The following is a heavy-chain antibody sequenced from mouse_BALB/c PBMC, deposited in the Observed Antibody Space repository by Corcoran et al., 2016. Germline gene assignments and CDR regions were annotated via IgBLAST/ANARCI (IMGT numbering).Heavy chain of an antibody. CDR2: IYPGSGNT. D-gene: IGHD1-1*01. CDR3: ARPLYYGSSFLYFDY. V-gene: IGHV1-84*02. J-gene: IGHJ2*01. CDR1: GYTFTDYY. Sequence: QIQLQQSGPELVKPGASVKLSCKASGYTFTDYYINWVKQKPGQGLEWIGWIYPGSGNTKYNEKFKGKATLTVDTSSSTAYMQLSSLTSEDTAVYFCARPLYYGSSFLYFDYWGQGTTLTVSS.